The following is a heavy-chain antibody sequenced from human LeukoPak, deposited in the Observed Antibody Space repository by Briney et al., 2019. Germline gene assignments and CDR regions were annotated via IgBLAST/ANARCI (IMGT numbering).Heavy chain of an antibody. CDR1: GGSISSYH. V-gene: IGHV4-59*01. CDR3: AREGSDYYGSGSYYRSYYYYMDV. J-gene: IGHJ6*03. Sequence: SETLSLTCTVSGGSISSYHWSWIRQPPGKGLEWIGYIYYSGSTNYNPSLMSRVTLSVDTSKHEFSLRLSSVTAADTAVYYCAREGSDYYGSGSYYRSYYYYMDVWGKGTTVTISS. CDR2: IYYSGST. D-gene: IGHD3-10*01.